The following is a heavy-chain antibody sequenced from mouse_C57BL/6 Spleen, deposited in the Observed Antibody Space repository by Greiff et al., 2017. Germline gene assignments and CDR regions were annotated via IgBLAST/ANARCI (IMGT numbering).Heavy chain of an antibody. CDR2: ISSGGSYT. V-gene: IGHV5-6*02. J-gene: IGHJ2*01. CDR1: GFTFSSYS. CDR3: ATDFDY. Sequence: EVMLVESGGDLVKPGGSLKLSCAASGFTFSSYSMSWVRQTPDTRLEWVATISSGGSYTYYPDSVKGRFTISRDNAKNTLYLQMSSLKSEDTAMYYCATDFDYWAQGTTLTVSS.